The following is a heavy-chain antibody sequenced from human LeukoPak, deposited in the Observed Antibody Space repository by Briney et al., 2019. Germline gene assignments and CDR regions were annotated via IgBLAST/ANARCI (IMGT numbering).Heavy chain of an antibody. CDR3: ARGPPLGYSSGWYFWYFDY. J-gene: IGHJ4*02. CDR1: GFTFSSYA. D-gene: IGHD6-19*01. Sequence: GGSLRLTCAASGFTFSSYAMHWVRQAPGKGLEWVAVISYDGSNKYYADSVKGRFNISRDNSKNTLYLQMNSLRAEDTAVYYCARGPPLGYSSGWYFWYFDYWGQGTVVPVSA. V-gene: IGHV3-30*07. CDR2: ISYDGSNK.